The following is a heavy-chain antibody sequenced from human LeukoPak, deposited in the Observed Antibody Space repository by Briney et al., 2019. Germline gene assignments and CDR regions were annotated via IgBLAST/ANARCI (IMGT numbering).Heavy chain of an antibody. CDR1: GFTFSSYA. D-gene: IGHD6-13*01. CDR2: FGSMSRTI. J-gene: IGHJ4*02. CDR3: ARQSSGIAATDKIDY. V-gene: IGHV3-21*01. Sequence: PGGSLRLSCAASGFTFSSYAMTWVRQAPGKGLEWVSSFGSMSRTIYYAVSVKGRFTISRDDAKKSLYLQMNSLRVEDTAIYYCARQSSGIAATDKIDYWGQGTLVTVSS.